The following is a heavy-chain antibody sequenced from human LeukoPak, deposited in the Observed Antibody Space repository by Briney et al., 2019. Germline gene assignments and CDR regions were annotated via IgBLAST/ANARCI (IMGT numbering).Heavy chain of an antibody. CDR2: ISGGSRSI. Sequence: AGGSLRLSCAASGFTFSDYTMNWVRQAPGKGLEWVSSISGGSRSIHYVESVKGRFTISRDNAKNSLYLQMNSLGAEDTAVYYCARGSGYDYGTVDDAFDIWGQGTMVTVSS. CDR3: ARGSGYDYGTVDDAFDI. CDR1: GFTFSDYT. D-gene: IGHD5-12*01. V-gene: IGHV3-21*01. J-gene: IGHJ3*02.